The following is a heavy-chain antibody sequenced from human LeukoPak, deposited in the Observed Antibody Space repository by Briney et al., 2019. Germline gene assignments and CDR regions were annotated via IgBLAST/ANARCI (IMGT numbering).Heavy chain of an antibody. CDR1: GFTFDDYA. D-gene: IGHD2-2*01. CDR2: ISWNSGSI. V-gene: IGHV3-9*01. CDR3: AKDPEGIYCSSTSCYFGWFDP. J-gene: IGHJ5*02. Sequence: GGSLRLSCAASGFTFDDYAMHWVRHAPGKGLEWVSGISWNSGSIGYADSVKGRFTISRDNAKNSLYLQMNSLRAEDTALYYCAKDPEGIYCSSTSCYFGWFDPWGQGTLVTVSS.